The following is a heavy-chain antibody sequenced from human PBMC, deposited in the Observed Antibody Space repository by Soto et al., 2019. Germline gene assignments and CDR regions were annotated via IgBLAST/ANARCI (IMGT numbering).Heavy chain of an antibody. Sequence: QVQVVESGGGLVKPGGSLRLSCAASGFTFSDYYMSWIRQAPGKGLEWVSFISSSSDSTKYADSVKGRFTIYRDNAKNSLYLQLNSLRAEDTAVYYCARGGVKGTTSRGQVYNWGQGTLVTVSS. J-gene: IGHJ4*02. V-gene: IGHV3-11*06. CDR1: GFTFSDYY. CDR3: ARGGVKGTTSRGQVYN. CDR2: ISSSSDST. D-gene: IGHD1-7*01.